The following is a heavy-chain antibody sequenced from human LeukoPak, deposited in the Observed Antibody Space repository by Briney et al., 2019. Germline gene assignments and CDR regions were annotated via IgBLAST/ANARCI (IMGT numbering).Heavy chain of an antibody. CDR1: GFTFNIYS. Sequence: GGSLRLSCAASGFTFNIYSMNWVRQAPGKGLEWVSTISSSTIYTYYADSVKGRFTISRDNSKNTLYLQMNSVRAEDTAVYYCAKGKINHDGAVEIWGQGTTVTVSS. D-gene: IGHD1-14*01. CDR3: AKGKINHDGAVEI. J-gene: IGHJ3*02. V-gene: IGHV3-23*01. CDR2: ISSSTIYT.